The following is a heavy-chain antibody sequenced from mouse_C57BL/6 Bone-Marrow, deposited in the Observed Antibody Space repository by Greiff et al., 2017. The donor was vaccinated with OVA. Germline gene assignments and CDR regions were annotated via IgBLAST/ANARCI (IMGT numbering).Heavy chain of an antibody. CDR3: TRSFITTVVRAMDY. CDR1: GFTFSDAW. J-gene: IGHJ4*01. Sequence: VQLKESGGGLVQPGGSMKLSCAASGFTFSDAWMDWVRQSPEKGLEWVAEIRNKANNHATYYAESVKGRFTISRDDSKSSVYLQMNSLRAEDTGIYYCTRSFITTVVRAMDYWGQGTSVTVSS. D-gene: IGHD1-1*01. V-gene: IGHV6-6*01. CDR2: IRNKANNHAT.